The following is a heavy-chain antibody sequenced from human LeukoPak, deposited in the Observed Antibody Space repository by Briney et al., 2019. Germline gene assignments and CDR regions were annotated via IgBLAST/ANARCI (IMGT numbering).Heavy chain of an antibody. Sequence: ASETLSLTCTVSGGSISSYYWSWIRQPPGKGLEWIGYIYYSGSTNYNPSLKSRVTISVDTSKNQFSLKLSSVTAADTAVYYCARSGDKAARRHYMDVWGKGTTVTVSS. CDR3: ARSGDKAARRHYMDV. V-gene: IGHV4-59*01. CDR2: IYYSGST. CDR1: GGSISSYY. J-gene: IGHJ6*03. D-gene: IGHD6-6*01.